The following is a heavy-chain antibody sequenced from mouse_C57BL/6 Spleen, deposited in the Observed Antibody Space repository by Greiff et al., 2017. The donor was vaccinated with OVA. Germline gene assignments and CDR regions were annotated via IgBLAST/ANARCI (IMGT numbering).Heavy chain of an antibody. CDR1: GFSLTSYG. Sequence: VKLQQSGPGLVQPSQSLSITCTVSGFSLTSYGVHWVRQSPGKGLEWLGVIWSGGSTDYNAAFISRLSISKDNSKSQVFFKMNSLQADDTAIYYCARNQFITTVVATGNAMDYWGQGTSVTVSS. CDR3: ARNQFITTVVATGNAMDY. J-gene: IGHJ4*01. CDR2: IWSGGST. D-gene: IGHD1-1*01. V-gene: IGHV2-2*01.